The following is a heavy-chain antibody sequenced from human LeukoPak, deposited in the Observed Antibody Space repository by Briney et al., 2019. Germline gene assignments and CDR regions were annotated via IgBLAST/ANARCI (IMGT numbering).Heavy chain of an antibody. Sequence: PGGSLRLSCAASGFTFDDYGMSWVRQAPGKGLEWVSGINWNGGSTGYADSVKGRFTISRDNAKNSLYLQMNSLRAKDTALYHCARVGDFHYYYMDVWGKGTTVTVSS. CDR1: GFTFDDYG. J-gene: IGHJ6*03. CDR3: ARVGDFHYYYMDV. CDR2: INWNGGST. V-gene: IGHV3-20*01. D-gene: IGHD3-3*01.